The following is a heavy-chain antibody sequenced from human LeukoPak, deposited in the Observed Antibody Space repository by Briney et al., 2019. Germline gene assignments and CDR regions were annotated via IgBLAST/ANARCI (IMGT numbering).Heavy chain of an antibody. CDR3: AKDRTYYYNSGTYFDL. CDR1: GFTFSSYS. CDR2: IDSSSGTI. Sequence: GGSLRLSCAASGFTFSSYSMNSVRQAPGKGLEWVSYIDSSSGTIYYADSVKGRFTISRDNAKNSLYLQMHSLRSEDTAFYYCAKDRTYYYNSGTYFDLWGRGTLVTVSS. D-gene: IGHD3-10*01. J-gene: IGHJ2*01. V-gene: IGHV3-48*04.